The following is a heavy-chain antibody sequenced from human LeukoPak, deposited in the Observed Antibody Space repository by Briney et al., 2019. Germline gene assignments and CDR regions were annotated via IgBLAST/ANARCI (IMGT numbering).Heavy chain of an antibody. Sequence: GGTLRLSCAASGVTFSSYGMSWVRQAPGKGLEWVSAISGSGGSTYYADSVKGRFTISRDNSKNTLYLQMNSLSAEETAVYYCALERDYFDYWGQGPLVTVPS. CDR2: ISGSGGST. CDR3: ALERDYFDY. J-gene: IGHJ4*02. CDR1: GVTFSSYG. V-gene: IGHV3-23*01. D-gene: IGHD5-24*01.